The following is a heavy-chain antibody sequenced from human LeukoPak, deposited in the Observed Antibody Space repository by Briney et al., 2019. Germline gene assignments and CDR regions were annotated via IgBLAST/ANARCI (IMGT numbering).Heavy chain of an antibody. V-gene: IGHV1-69*13. CDR2: IIPIFGTA. CDR3: ARGRAYCGGDCYSDFDY. J-gene: IGHJ4*02. CDR1: GGTFSSYA. D-gene: IGHD2-21*02. Sequence: SVKVSCKASGGTFSSYAISWVRQAPGQGLEWMGGIIPIFGTANYAQKFQGRVMITADESTSTAYMELSSLRSEDTAVYYCARGRAYCGGDCYSDFDYWGQGTLVTVSS.